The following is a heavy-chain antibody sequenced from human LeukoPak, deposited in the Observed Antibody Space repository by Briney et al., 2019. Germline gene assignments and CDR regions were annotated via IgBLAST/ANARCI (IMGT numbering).Heavy chain of an antibody. CDR1: GGSFSGYY. V-gene: IGHV4-34*01. J-gene: IGHJ4*02. CDR3: ARGRPSTWYSSGWFIDY. D-gene: IGHD6-19*01. Sequence: SETLSLTCAVYGGSFSGYYWSWIRQPPGKGLEWIGEINHSGSTNYNPSLKSRVTIPVDTSKNQFSLKLSSVTAADTAVYYCARGRPSTWYSSGWFIDYWGQGTLVTVSS. CDR2: INHSGST.